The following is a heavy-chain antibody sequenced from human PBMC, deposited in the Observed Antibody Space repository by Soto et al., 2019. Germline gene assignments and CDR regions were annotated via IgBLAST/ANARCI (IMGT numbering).Heavy chain of an antibody. V-gene: IGHV4-39*01. CDR3: ASRGYSSSWYSPMEYYYYGMDV. CDR1: GGSISSSSFY. J-gene: IGHJ6*02. Sequence: WETPSLPCTVPGGSISSSSFYWGWVRQPPRKGLEWIGSIYYSGSTYYNPSLKSRVTISVDTSKNQFSLKLSSVTAADTAVYYCASRGYSSSWYSPMEYYYYGMDVWGQGTTVTVSS. CDR2: IYYSGST. D-gene: IGHD6-13*01.